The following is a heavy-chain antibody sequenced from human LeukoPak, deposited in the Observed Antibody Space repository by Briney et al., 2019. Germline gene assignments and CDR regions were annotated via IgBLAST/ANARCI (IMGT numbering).Heavy chain of an antibody. V-gene: IGHV4-4*07. J-gene: IGHJ5*02. CDR1: GGSISSYY. CDR3: ARDRLQLWLRDNWFDP. D-gene: IGHD5-18*01. Sequence: PSETLSLTCTVSGGSISSYYWSWIRQPAGKGLEWIWRIYTSGSTNYNPSLKSRVTMSVDTSKNQFSLKLSSVTAADTAVYYCARDRLQLWLRDNWFDPWGQGTLVTVSS. CDR2: IYTSGST.